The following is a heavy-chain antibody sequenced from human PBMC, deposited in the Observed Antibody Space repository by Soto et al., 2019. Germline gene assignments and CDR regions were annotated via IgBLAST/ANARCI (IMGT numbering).Heavy chain of an antibody. Sequence: GGSLRLSCAVSGFTLSAYNMRWVRQAEGKRLDRVSSLGVADDPYDEVPVKGRYTISREIAMNSLCLKMNNLRAGDTAVYYCARAYSGRLPRRADYYYAMDVWDQGTTGTVSS. CDR3: ARAYSGRLPRRADYYYAMDV. CDR2: LGVADDP. CDR1: GFTLSAYN. V-gene: IGHV3-13*05. D-gene: IGHD2-15*01. J-gene: IGHJ6*02.